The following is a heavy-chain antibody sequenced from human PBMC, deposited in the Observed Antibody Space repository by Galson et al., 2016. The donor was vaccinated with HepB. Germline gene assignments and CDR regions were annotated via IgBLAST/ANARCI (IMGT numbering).Heavy chain of an antibody. J-gene: IGHJ4*02. V-gene: IGHV3-74*01. CDR3: LRGTVTRPGVDY. CDR1: GFTFRTHW. Sequence: SLRLSCAASGFTFRTHWMHWVRQAPGKGLVWVARINDAGTYASYADSLKDRVAVSRDNTKNTVYLQMNSLRAEDTAVYYCLRGTVTRPGVDYWGQGTLVTVSS. CDR2: INDAGTYA. D-gene: IGHD4-17*01.